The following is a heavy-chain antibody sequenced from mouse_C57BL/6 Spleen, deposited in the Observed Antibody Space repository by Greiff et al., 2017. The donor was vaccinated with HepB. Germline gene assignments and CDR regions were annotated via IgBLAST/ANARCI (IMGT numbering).Heavy chain of an antibody. D-gene: IGHD1-1*01. CDR1: GFSFNTYA. J-gene: IGHJ1*03. CDR2: IRSKSNNYAT. Sequence: EVKLQESGGGLVQPKGSLKLSCAASGFSFNTYAMNWVRQAPGKGLEWVARIRSKSNNYATYYADSVKDRFTISRDDSESMRYLQMNNLKTEDTAMYYCVRQYSRSIKPSTRYFDVWGTGTTVTVSS. CDR3: VRQYSRSIKPSTRYFDV. V-gene: IGHV10-1*01.